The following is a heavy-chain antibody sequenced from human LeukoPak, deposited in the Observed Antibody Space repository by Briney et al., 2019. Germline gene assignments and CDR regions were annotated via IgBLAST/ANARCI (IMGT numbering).Heavy chain of an antibody. J-gene: IGHJ4*02. CDR1: GYTFTNYD. D-gene: IGHD6-13*01. CDR2: MNPNSGST. Sequence: GASVKVSCKASGYTFTNYDINWVRQATGQGLEWMGWMNPNSGSTGYAQKLQGRVTMTRNTSISTAYMELSSLRSEDTAVYYCARITGIAAANSIDFWGQGTLVTVSS. CDR3: ARITGIAAANSIDF. V-gene: IGHV1-8*01.